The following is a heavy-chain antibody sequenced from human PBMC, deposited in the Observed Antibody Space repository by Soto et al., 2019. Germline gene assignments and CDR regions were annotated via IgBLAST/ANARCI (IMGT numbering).Heavy chain of an antibody. J-gene: IGHJ6*02. Sequence: GASVKVSCKASGGTFSSYAISWVRQAPGQGLEWMGGIIPIFGTANYAQKCQGRVTHTADESTSTAYMELSSLRSEDTAVYYCARSSGNRVAVAAYYYYYGMDVWGQGTTVTVSS. V-gene: IGHV1-69*13. CDR3: ARSSGNRVAVAAYYYYYGMDV. CDR2: IIPIFGTA. D-gene: IGHD6-19*01. CDR1: GGTFSSYA.